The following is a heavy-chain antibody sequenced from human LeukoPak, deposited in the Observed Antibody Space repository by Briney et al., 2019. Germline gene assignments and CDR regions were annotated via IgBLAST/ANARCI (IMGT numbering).Heavy chain of an antibody. CDR3: ARQGNSYGKFDY. Sequence: PSETLSLTCTVSGGSISSYYWSWIRQSPGKGLEWIGYIYYSGSTNYNPSLKGRVTISVDTSKNQFSLKLSSVTAADTAVYYCARQGNSYGKFDYWGQGTLVTVSS. CDR2: IYYSGST. D-gene: IGHD5-18*01. CDR1: GGSISSYY. V-gene: IGHV4-59*08. J-gene: IGHJ4*02.